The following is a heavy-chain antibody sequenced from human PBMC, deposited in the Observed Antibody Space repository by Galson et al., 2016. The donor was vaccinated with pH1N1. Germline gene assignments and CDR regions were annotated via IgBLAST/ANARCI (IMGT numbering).Heavy chain of an antibody. V-gene: IGHV4-30-4*08. Sequence: LSLTCTVSNGSISSDDYYWTWIRQPPGKGLEWIGYIYYSGTTYYHPALKSRVTISIDTSKNQFSLKLNSVTAADTAIYFCARVGITIVRGAIDYWGRGTLVTVSS. CDR3: ARVGITIVRGAIDY. D-gene: IGHD3-10*01. CDR2: IYYSGTT. CDR1: NGSISSDDYY. J-gene: IGHJ4*02.